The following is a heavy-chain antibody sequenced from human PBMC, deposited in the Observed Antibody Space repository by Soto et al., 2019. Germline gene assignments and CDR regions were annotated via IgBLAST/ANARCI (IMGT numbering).Heavy chain of an antibody. CDR1: GYIFNNYV. CDR2: INAGNGNT. J-gene: IGHJ4*02. CDR3: ARVPAPTALTHYFDY. D-gene: IGHD5-18*01. V-gene: IGHV1-3*01. Sequence: ASVKVSCKASGYIFNNYVLYWVRQAPGQRLEWVGWINAGNGNTKYSQKFQGRVTITRDTSATTVYMVLYSLRSEDTAMYYCARVPAPTALTHYFDYWGQGILVTVSS.